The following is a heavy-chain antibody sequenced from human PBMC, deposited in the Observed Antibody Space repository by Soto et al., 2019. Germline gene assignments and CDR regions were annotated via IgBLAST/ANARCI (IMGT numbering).Heavy chain of an antibody. CDR2: IIPIFGTA. CDR1: GGTFSSYA. CDR3: AHATGPYCSSTSCSNYYYYYMDV. D-gene: IGHD2-2*01. Sequence: ASVKVSCKASGGTFSSYAISWVRQAPGQGLEWMGGIIPIFGTANYAQKFQGRVTITADESTSTAYMELSSLRSEDTAVYYCAHATGPYCSSTSCSNYYYYYMDVWGKGTTVTVSS. J-gene: IGHJ6*03. V-gene: IGHV1-69*13.